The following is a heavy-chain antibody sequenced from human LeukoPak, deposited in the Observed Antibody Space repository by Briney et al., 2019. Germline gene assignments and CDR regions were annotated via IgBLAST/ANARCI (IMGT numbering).Heavy chain of an antibody. J-gene: IGHJ4*02. CDR1: GYTLTELS. CDR3: ARGGGHGYSFVY. V-gene: IGHV1-24*01. Sequence: ASVKVSCKVSGYTLTELSMHWVRQAPGKGLEWMGGFDPEDGETIYAQKFQGRVTMTEDTSTDTAYMELSSLRSEDTAMYYCARGGGHGYSFVYWGQRTLVTVSS. CDR2: FDPEDGET. D-gene: IGHD5-24*01.